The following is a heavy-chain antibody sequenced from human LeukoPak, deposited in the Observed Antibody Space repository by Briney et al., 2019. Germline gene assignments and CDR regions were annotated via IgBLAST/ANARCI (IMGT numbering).Heavy chain of an antibody. CDR1: GFTFSRYE. Sequence: GGSLRLPCAASGFTFSRYEMNRVRQAPGKGLEWVSYISASTTTTYYGDSVKGRFTISRDNAKNSLHLQMSSLRDEDTAIYYCAKATDTYGYLFDQWGQGTLVTVSS. CDR2: ISASTTTT. CDR3: AKATDTYGYLFDQ. D-gene: IGHD5-18*01. V-gene: IGHV3-48*03. J-gene: IGHJ4*02.